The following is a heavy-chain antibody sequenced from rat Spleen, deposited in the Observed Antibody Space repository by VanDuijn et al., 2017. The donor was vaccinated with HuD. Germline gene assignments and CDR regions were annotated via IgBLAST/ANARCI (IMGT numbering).Heavy chain of an antibody. Sequence: EVQLVESGGGLVQPGRSLKLSCVASGFTFNNYWMNWIRQAPGKGLEWVASISYEGSSTYYGDSVKARFTISRDDAKNTLYLQMDSLRSEDTATYYCAKVLAGSFDYWGQGVMVTVSS. V-gene: IGHV5-31*01. CDR3: AKVLAGSFDY. J-gene: IGHJ2*01. CDR1: GFTFNNYW. CDR2: ISYEGSST. D-gene: IGHD5-1*01.